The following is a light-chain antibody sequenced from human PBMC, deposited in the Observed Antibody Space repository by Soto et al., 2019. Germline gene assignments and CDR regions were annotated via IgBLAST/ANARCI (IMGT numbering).Light chain of an antibody. J-gene: IGKJ5*01. CDR2: AAS. V-gene: IGKV1-9*01. Sequence: DIQLTQSPSFLSASVGDRVTITCRASQGIGSSLAWYQQKPGKAPMLLIYAASTLQTGVPSRFSGSGSGTEFSLPVSSLQPEDFATYYCEQLSSYPPVTFGQGTRLEIK. CDR1: QGIGSS. CDR3: EQLSSYPPVT.